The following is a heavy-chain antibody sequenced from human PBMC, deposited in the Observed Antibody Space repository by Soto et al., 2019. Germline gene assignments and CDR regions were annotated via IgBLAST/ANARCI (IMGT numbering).Heavy chain of an antibody. D-gene: IGHD2-2*01. CDR2: ISGAGGNT. Sequence: EVQLLESGGGLVQPGGSLRLSCAASGFAFGAYAMTWVRQAPGTGLEWVSVISGAGGNTYYADSVKGRFTVSRDNSKKMLYLETNSLRVEDTAIYYCAKDPVPQLLPSWWFDPWGQGTRVTVAS. CDR3: AKDPVPQLLPSWWFDP. CDR1: GFAFGAYA. J-gene: IGHJ5*02. V-gene: IGHV3-23*01.